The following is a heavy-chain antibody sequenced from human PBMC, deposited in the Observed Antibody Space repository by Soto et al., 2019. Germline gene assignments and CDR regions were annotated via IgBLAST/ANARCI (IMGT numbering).Heavy chain of an antibody. Sequence: GGSLRLSCAASGFTFSSYAMSWVRQAPGKGLEWVSAISGSGGSTYYADSVKGRFTISRDNSKNTLYLQMNSLRAEDTAVYYCAKDLESYMTTVTAPFDYWGQGTLVTVSS. CDR1: GFTFSSYA. V-gene: IGHV3-23*01. CDR2: ISGSGGST. D-gene: IGHD4-17*01. J-gene: IGHJ4*02. CDR3: AKDLESYMTTVTAPFDY.